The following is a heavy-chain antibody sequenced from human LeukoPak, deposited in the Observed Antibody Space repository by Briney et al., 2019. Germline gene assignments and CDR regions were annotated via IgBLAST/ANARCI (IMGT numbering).Heavy chain of an antibody. CDR3: ARDPTDLAGGYYFYHMDV. V-gene: IGHV1-2*02. D-gene: IGHD1-14*01. Sequence: ASVKVSCKASGYTFTGYYIHWVRQAPGQGLEWMGWINPNSGGTNYAQKFQGRVTMTRDTSISTAYMELSRLRSDDTAVYYCARDPTDLAGGYYFYHMDVWGKGTTVTVSS. CDR1: GYTFTGYY. J-gene: IGHJ6*03. CDR2: INPNSGGT.